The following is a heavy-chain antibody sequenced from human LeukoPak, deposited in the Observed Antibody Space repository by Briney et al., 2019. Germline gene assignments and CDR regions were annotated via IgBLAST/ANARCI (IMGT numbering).Heavy chain of an antibody. D-gene: IGHD3-10*01. CDR2: IHYSGTT. CDR1: GGSISSSGYY. CDR3: VRRVDYYGSGSYFYYDY. V-gene: IGHV4-39*01. J-gene: IGHJ4*02. Sequence: SETLSLTCTVSGGSISSSGYYWDWLRQPPGKGLDWIATIHYSGTTFYKSSLESRLTMSVDTSKNQFSLKLSSVTAADTAVYYCVRRVDYYGSGSYFYYDYWGQGTLVTVSS.